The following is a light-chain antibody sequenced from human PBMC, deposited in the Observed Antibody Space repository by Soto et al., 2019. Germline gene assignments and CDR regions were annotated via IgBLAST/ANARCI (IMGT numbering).Light chain of an antibody. Sequence: SYELTQPPSVSVSPGQPASITCSGDKLGDKYTFWYQQKPGQSPVLVIYQDYKRPSGIPERFSGSNSGNTATLTISGTQALDEADYYCQSYDSSLSAWVFGGGTKVTVL. CDR3: QSYDSSLSAWV. CDR1: KLGDKY. V-gene: IGLV3-1*01. J-gene: IGLJ3*02. CDR2: QDY.